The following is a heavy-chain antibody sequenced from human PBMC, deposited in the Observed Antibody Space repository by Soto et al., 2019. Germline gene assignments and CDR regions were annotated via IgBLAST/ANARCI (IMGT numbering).Heavy chain of an antibody. D-gene: IGHD6-19*01. J-gene: IGHJ3*02. V-gene: IGHV3-7*03. CDR2: IKQDGSEK. CDR1: GFTFSSYW. Sequence: PGGSLRLSCAASGFTFSSYWMSWVRQAPGKGLEWVANIKQDGSEKYYVDSVKGRFTISRDNAKNSLYLQMNSLRAEDTAVYYCARTLGQWLVHDAFDIWGQGTMVTVSS. CDR3: ARTLGQWLVHDAFDI.